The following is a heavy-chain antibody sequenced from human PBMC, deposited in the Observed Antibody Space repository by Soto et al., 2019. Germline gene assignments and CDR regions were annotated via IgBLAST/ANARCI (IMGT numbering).Heavy chain of an antibody. CDR3: ASDRGPSSGDYSYWFGP. Sequence: ASGKVSCTASGCALSSYAFTLVGQATGPRLEWMGGIRPILGTAKYAQKYQARVTITADESTSTAYKELSSLRSEDRAVYYCASDRGPSSGDYSYWFGPWGQGTLVTVSS. D-gene: IGHD3-22*01. J-gene: IGHJ5*02. CDR1: GCALSSYA. CDR2: IRPILGTA. V-gene: IGHV1-69*13.